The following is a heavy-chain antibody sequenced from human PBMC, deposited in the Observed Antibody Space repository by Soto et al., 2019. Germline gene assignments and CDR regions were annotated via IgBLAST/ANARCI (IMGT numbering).Heavy chain of an antibody. J-gene: IGHJ6*02. V-gene: IGHV3-30-3*01. Sequence: GGSLRLSCAASGFTFSSYAMHWVRQAPGKGLEWVAVISYDGSNKYYADSVKGRFTISRDNSKNTLYLQMNSLRAEDTAVYYCARATDRTRPYGMDVWGQGTTVTVSS. CDR3: ARATDRTRPYGMDV. CDR1: GFTFSSYA. CDR2: ISYDGSNK.